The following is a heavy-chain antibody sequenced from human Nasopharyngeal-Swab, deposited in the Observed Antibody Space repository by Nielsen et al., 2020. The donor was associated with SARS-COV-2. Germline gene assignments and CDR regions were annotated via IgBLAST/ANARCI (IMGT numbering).Heavy chain of an antibody. V-gene: IGHV3-64*02. CDR2: ISSNGGST. J-gene: IGHJ4*02. CDR1: GFTFSSYA. D-gene: IGHD2-15*01. Sequence: GESLKISCAASGFTFSSYAMHWVRQAPGKGLEYVSAISSNGGSTYYADSVKGRFTISRDNSKNTLYLQMGSLRAEDMAVYYCARGGYCSGGSCYSLQYFDYWGQGNLVTVSS. CDR3: ARGGYCSGGSCYSLQYFDY.